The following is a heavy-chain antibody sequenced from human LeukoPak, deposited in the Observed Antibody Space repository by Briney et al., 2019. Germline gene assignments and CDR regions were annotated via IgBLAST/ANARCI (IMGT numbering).Heavy chain of an antibody. CDR3: AREDHAEHWLDP. CDR2: IYYSGST. Sequence: PSETLSLTCTVSGGSISSYYWSWIRQPPGKGLEWIGYIYYSGSTNYNPSLKSRVTISVDTSKNQFSLKLSSLTAADTAVYYCAREDHAEHWLDPWGQGTLVNVSS. J-gene: IGHJ5*02. CDR1: GGSISSYY. V-gene: IGHV4-59*01. D-gene: IGHD1-14*01.